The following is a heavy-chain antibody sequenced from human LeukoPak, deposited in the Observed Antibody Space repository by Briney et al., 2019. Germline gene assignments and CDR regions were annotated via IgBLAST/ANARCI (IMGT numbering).Heavy chain of an antibody. Sequence: GGSLRLSCAASGFSFSSYSMNWVRQAPGKGLQWISYISSGSSTMYYADSVKGRFTTSRDNAKNSLYLQMNSLRAEDTAVYYCARGMGVYDRPVDAFDIWGQGTMVTVSS. CDR1: GFSFSSYS. CDR3: ARGMGVYDRPVDAFDI. V-gene: IGHV3-48*01. CDR2: ISSGSSTM. D-gene: IGHD3-22*01. J-gene: IGHJ3*02.